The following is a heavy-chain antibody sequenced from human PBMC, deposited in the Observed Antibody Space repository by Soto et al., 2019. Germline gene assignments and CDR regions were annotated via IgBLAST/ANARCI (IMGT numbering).Heavy chain of an antibody. Sequence: ASVKVSCKASGCTFSGYYIHWLRQAPGQGLEWMGWINPNSGGTNYAQKFQGRVTVTRDTPTSTAYMELSRLTSDDTAVYYCARSLTEGYCTITGCYTRPLYGMDVWGQGTTVTVPS. D-gene: IGHD2-2*02. CDR2: INPNSGGT. J-gene: IGHJ6*02. CDR3: ARSLTEGYCTITGCYTRPLYGMDV. CDR1: GCTFSGYY. V-gene: IGHV1-2*02.